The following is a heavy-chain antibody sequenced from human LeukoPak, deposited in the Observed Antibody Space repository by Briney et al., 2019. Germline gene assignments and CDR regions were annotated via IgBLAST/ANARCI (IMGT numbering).Heavy chain of an antibody. CDR3: ARDYGQQLVLNWFDP. J-gene: IGHJ5*02. CDR2: IKPSGGST. Sequence: ASVKVSCKASGYTFTSYYMHWVRQAPGQGLEWMGIIKPSGGSTSYAQKFQGRVTMTRDMSTSTVYMELSSLRSEDTAVYYCARDYGQQLVLNWFDPWGQGTLVTVSS. D-gene: IGHD6-13*01. V-gene: IGHV1-46*01. CDR1: GYTFTSYY.